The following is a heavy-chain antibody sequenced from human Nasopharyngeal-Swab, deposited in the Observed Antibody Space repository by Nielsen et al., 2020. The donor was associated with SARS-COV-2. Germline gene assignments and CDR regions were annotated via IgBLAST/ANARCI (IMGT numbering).Heavy chain of an antibody. V-gene: IGHV4-31*03. CDR1: GGSISSGGYY. CDR3: ARERTVAYFDY. Sequence: SETLSLTCTVSGGSISSGGYYWSWIRQHPGKGLEWIGYIYYSRSTYYNPSLKSRVTISVDTSKNQFSLKLSSVTAADTAVYYCARERTVAYFDYWGQGTLVTVSS. D-gene: IGHD6-19*01. J-gene: IGHJ4*02. CDR2: IYYSRST.